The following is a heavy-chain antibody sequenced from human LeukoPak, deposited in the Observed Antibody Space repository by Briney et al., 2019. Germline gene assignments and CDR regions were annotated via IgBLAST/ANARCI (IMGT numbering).Heavy chain of an antibody. V-gene: IGHV3-15*01. CDR1: GFTFSNAW. CDR2: IKSKTDGGTT. CDR3: TTASPPPFVVVPAAHYYYYYYMDV. D-gene: IGHD2-2*01. Sequence: GGSLRLSCAASGFTFSNAWMSWVRQAPGKGLEWVGRIKSKTDGGTTDYAAPVKGRFTISRDDSKNTLYLQMNSLKTEDTAVYYCTTASPPPFVVVPAAHYYYYYYMDVWGKGTTVTVSS. J-gene: IGHJ6*03.